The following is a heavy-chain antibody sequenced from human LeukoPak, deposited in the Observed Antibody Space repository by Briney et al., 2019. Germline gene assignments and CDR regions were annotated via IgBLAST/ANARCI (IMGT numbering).Heavy chain of an antibody. Sequence: PWGSLRLTCSAAGFAFSTLPIDWVRQAPGKGLEWVAVISYDGSNKYYADSVKGRFTISRDNSKNTLYLQMNSLRAEDTAVYYCARDAKLWGSTWVLFFWGQGTLVTVSS. CDR1: GFAFSTLP. J-gene: IGHJ4*02. V-gene: IGHV3-30-3*01. D-gene: IGHD7-27*01. CDR3: ARDAKLWGSTWVLFF. CDR2: ISYDGSNK.